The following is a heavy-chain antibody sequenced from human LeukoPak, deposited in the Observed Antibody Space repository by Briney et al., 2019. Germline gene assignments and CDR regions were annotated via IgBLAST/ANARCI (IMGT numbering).Heavy chain of an antibody. V-gene: IGHV3-7*01. CDR3: ARDKIVGATHFDS. J-gene: IGHJ4*02. Sequence: ETLSLTCTVSGGSISSSSYYWGWIRQPPGKGLEWVANMRQDGGEIYYVDSVKGRFTISRDNAKNSLHLEMNSLRAEDTAVYYCARDKIVGATHFDSWGQGTLVTVSS. CDR2: MRQDGGEI. CDR1: GGSISSSSYY. D-gene: IGHD1-26*01.